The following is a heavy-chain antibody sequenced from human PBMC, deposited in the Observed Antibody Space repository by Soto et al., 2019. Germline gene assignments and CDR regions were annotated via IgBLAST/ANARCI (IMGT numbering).Heavy chain of an antibody. V-gene: IGHV3-48*01. CDR2: ISSSSSTI. CDR3: ARDSPARYCSSTSCPRFDY. J-gene: IGHJ4*02. CDR1: GFTFSSYS. D-gene: IGHD2-2*01. Sequence: EVQLVESGGGLVQPGGSLRLSCAASGFTFSSYSMNWVRQAPGKGLEWVSYISSSSSTIYYADSVKGRFTIARDNAKNSLYLQMNSRRAEDTAVYYCARDSPARYCSSTSCPRFDYWGQGTLVTVSS.